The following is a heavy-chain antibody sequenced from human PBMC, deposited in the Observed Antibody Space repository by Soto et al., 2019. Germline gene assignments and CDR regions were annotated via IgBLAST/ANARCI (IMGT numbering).Heavy chain of an antibody. V-gene: IGHV3-49*03. D-gene: IGHD4-17*01. CDR2: IRSKAYGGAT. CDR3: TRDRSRVTDDAFDI. J-gene: IGHJ3*02. Sequence: PGGSLRLSCTASGFTLGDYAMSWFRQAPGKGLEWVGFIRSKAYGGATEYAASVKGRFTISRDDSKSIAYLQMNSLKTEDTAVYYCTRDRSRVTDDAFDIWGQGTMVTVS. CDR1: GFTLGDYA.